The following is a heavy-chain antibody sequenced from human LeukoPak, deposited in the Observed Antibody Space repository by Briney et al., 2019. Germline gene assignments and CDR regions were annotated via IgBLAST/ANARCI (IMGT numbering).Heavy chain of an antibody. CDR3: ARHVIAARPPYYYYYMDV. CDR1: GGSISSYY. Sequence: SETLSLTCTVSGGSISSYYWSWIRQPPGKGLEWIGYIYTSGSTNYNPSLKSRVTISVETSKNQFSLKLSSVTAADTAVYYCARHVIAARPPYYYYYMDVWGKGTTVTVSS. V-gene: IGHV4-4*09. CDR2: IYTSGST. J-gene: IGHJ6*03. D-gene: IGHD6-6*01.